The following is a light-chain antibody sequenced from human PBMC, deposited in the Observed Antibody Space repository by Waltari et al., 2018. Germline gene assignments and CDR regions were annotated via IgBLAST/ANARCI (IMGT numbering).Light chain of an antibody. Sequence: QSVLTQPHSVSAAPGQKVTISCSGRSSNLERNSGSWYQQFPGTAPKLLIYDNDKRPSGIPDRFSGSKSGTSATLGITGLQTGDEADYYCGTWDSSLSAVVFGGGTKLTVL. J-gene: IGLJ2*01. CDR2: DND. CDR3: GTWDSSLSAVV. CDR1: SSNLERNS. V-gene: IGLV1-51*01.